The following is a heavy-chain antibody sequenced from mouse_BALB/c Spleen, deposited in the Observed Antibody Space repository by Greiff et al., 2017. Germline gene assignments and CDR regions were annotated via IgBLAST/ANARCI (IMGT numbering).Heavy chain of an antibody. CDR3: ARGITTVGSMDY. D-gene: IGHD1-1*01. J-gene: IGHJ4*01. Sequence: VQLQESGAELARPGASVKMSCKASGYTFTSYTMHWVKQRPGQGLEWIGYINPSSGYTNYNQKFKDKATLTADKSSSTAYMQLSSLTSEDSAVYYCARGITTVGSMDYWGQGTSVTVSS. CDR1: GYTFTSYT. CDR2: INPSSGYT. V-gene: IGHV1-4*01.